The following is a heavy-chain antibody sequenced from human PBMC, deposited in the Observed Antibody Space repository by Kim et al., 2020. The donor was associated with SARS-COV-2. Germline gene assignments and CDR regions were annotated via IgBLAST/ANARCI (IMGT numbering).Heavy chain of an antibody. D-gene: IGHD3-10*01. Sequence: SETLSLTCTVSGGSISSSSYYWGWIRQPPGKGLEWIGSIYYSGSTYYNPSLKSRVTISVDTSKNQFSLKLSSVTTADTAVYYCARVGMVRGVPPKIYYYYYGMDVWGQGTTVTVSS. CDR2: IYYSGST. CDR1: GGSISSSSYY. V-gene: IGHV4-39*07. J-gene: IGHJ6*02. CDR3: ARVGMVRGVPPKIYYYYYGMDV.